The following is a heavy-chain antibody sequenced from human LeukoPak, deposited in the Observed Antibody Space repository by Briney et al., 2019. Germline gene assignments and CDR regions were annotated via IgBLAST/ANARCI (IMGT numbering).Heavy chain of an antibody. V-gene: IGHV3-23*01. CDR3: AKVEGPMIPFDY. Sequence: GGSLRLSCAASGFTFSSYAMSWVRQAPGKGLEWVSAISGSGGSTDYADSVKGRLFISRDNSKSTLYLQMSSLRAEDTAVYYCAKVEGPMIPFDYWGQGTLVTVSS. D-gene: IGHD3-22*01. CDR1: GFTFSSYA. J-gene: IGHJ4*02. CDR2: ISGSGGST.